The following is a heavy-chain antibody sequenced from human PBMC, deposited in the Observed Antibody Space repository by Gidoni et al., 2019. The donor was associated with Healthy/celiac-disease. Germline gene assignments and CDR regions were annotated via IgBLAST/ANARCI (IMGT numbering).Heavy chain of an antibody. J-gene: IGHJ4*02. CDR1: GFTFSSYA. Sequence: EVQLLESGGGLVQPGGSLRLSCAASGFTFSSYAMSWVRQAPGKGLEWGSAIRGSGGRTSYADPWKGRFTIPRDNSKNTLYLQRNSLRAEDTAGYYCANIPKGTRGSYEYYFDYWGQGTLGPVPS. CDR2: IRGSGGRT. D-gene: IGHD1-26*01. CDR3: ANIPKGTRGSYEYYFDY. V-gene: IGHV3-23*01.